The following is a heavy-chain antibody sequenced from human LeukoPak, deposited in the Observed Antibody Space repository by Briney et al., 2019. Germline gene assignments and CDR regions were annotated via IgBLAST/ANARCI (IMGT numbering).Heavy chain of an antibody. V-gene: IGHV4-30-2*01. D-gene: IGHD3-22*01. CDR1: AVSISSGGYP. Sequence: PSETLSLTCAVSAVSISSGGYPWSWIRQPPGKGLEWIAYIYHSGNTYYNPSLESRVTISKDRSKNQLSLKLSSVTAADTAVYYCARGGRSGSYGLDVWGQGTTVTVSS. CDR2: IYHSGNT. J-gene: IGHJ6*02. CDR3: ARGGRSGSYGLDV.